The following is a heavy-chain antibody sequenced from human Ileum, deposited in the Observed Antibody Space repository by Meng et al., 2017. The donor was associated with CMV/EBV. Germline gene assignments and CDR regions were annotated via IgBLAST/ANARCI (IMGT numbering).Heavy chain of an antibody. J-gene: IGHJ4*02. V-gene: IGHV4-4*07. D-gene: IGHD4-17*01. CDR1: GGSISTYY. CDR3: AREENTVNQFEY. CDR2: INAGGST. Sequence: QVHLQESGPGLVKPSETLSTTCAVSGGSISTYYWTWVRQPPGKGLEWIGRINAGGSTNDNPSLKSRVTMSVDTSKNQFSLKVTSVTAADTAVYYCAREENTVNQFEYWGQGTLVTVSS.